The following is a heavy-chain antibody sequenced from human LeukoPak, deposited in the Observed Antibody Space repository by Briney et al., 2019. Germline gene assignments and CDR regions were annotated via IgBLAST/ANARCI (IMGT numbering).Heavy chain of an antibody. CDR1: GFTVSSNY. Sequence: GGPLRLSCAASGFTVSSNYMSWVRQAPGKGLEWVSVIYSGGSTYYADSVKGRFTISRDNSKNTLYLQMNSLRAEDTAVYYCARGDYYYYYMDVWGKGTTVTVSS. CDR2: IYSGGST. J-gene: IGHJ6*03. CDR3: ARGDYYYYYMDV. V-gene: IGHV3-66*02.